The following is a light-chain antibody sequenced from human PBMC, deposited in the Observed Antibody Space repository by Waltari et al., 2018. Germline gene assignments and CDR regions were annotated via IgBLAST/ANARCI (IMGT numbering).Light chain of an antibody. V-gene: IGKV4-1*01. CDR3: QQYYSSPFT. Sequence: DIVMTQSPDSLAVSLGERATINCKSSQSVLYSSNNKNYLAWYQQKPGQPPKLLIYWASTRESGGPDRFSGSGSGTDFTLTINSLQAEDVAVYYCQQYYSSPFTFGQGTKLEIK. CDR1: QSVLYSSNNKNY. CDR2: WAS. J-gene: IGKJ2*01.